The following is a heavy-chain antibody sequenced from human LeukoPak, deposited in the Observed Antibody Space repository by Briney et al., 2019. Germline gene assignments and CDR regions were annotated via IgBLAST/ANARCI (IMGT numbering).Heavy chain of an antibody. Sequence: SQTLSLTCTVSGGSISSGDYYWSWIRQPPGKGLEWIGYIYYSGSTYYNPSLKSRVTISVDTSKNQFSLKLSSVTAADTAVYYCARAVPYYDFWSGYPDHYYYYYYMDVWGKGTTVTVSS. CDR1: GGSISSGDYY. V-gene: IGHV4-30-4*08. D-gene: IGHD3-3*01. CDR3: ARAVPYYDFWSGYPDHYYYYYYMDV. CDR2: IYYSGST. J-gene: IGHJ6*03.